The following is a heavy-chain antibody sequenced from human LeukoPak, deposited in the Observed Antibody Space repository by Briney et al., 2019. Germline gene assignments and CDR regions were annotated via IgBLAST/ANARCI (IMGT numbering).Heavy chain of an antibody. CDR1: GYTFTSYG. CDR3: AREVEYYDSSGYQNWFDP. Sequence: ASVKVSCKASGYTFTSYGISWVRQAPGQGLEWMGWISVYNGNTSYAQKLQGRVTMTTDTSTSTAYMELRSLRSDDTAVYYCAREVEYYDSSGYQNWFDPWGQGTLVTVSS. D-gene: IGHD3-22*01. J-gene: IGHJ5*02. V-gene: IGHV1-18*01. CDR2: ISVYNGNT.